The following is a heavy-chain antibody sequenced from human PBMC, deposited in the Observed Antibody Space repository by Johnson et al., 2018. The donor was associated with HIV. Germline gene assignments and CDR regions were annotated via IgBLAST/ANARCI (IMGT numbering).Heavy chain of an antibody. V-gene: IGHV3-11*04. J-gene: IGHJ3*02. D-gene: IGHD3-22*01. CDR3: ARGGITMIVVVISPPDAFDI. CDR2: ISSSGSTI. CDR1: GFTFSDYY. Sequence: QVQLVESGGGLVKPGGSLRLSCAASGFTFSDYYMSWIRQAPGKGLEWVSYISSSGSTIYYADSLKGRFTISRDNAKNSLYLQMNSLRAEDTAVYYCARGGITMIVVVISPPDAFDIWGQGTMVTVSS.